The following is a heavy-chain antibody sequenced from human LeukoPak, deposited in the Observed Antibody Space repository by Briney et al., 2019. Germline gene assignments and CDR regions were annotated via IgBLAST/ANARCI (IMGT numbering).Heavy chain of an antibody. CDR3: ARGPQGSGLFDP. J-gene: IGHJ5*02. CDR1: GGSISSYY. CDR2: MHYSGST. Sequence: SETLSLTCTVSGGSISSYYWSWIRQPPGKGLKWIGYMHYSGSTNYNPSLKSRVTISVDTSKSQFSLKLSSVTAADTAVYYCARGPQGSGLFDPWGQGTLVTVSS. V-gene: IGHV4-59*12. D-gene: IGHD6-19*01.